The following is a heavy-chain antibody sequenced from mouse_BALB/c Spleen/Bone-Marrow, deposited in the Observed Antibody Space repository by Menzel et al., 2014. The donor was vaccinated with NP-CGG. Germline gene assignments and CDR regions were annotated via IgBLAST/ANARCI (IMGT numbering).Heavy chain of an antibody. J-gene: IGHJ2*01. CDR1: GINIKDTY. CDR3: ATLTGTFDY. Sequence: EVQLQQSGAELVKPGASVKLSCTASGINIKDTYMHWVKQRPEQGLEWIGRIDPASDYTQFDSKFQGKATITADTSSNTAYLQLSSLTSEDTAVYYCATLTGTFDYWGQGTTLTVSS. D-gene: IGHD4-1*01. V-gene: IGHV14-3*02. CDR2: IDPASDYT.